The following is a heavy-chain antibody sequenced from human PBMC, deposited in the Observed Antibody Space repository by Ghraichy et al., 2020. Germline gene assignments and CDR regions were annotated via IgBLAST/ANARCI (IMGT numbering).Heavy chain of an antibody. Sequence: SVKVSCKASGGTFSSYAISWVRQAPGQGLEWMGGIIPIFGTANYAQKFQGRVTITADESTSTAYMELSSLGSEDTAVYYCARDSDSSGWKTLGDWYFDLWGRGTLVTVSS. D-gene: IGHD6-19*01. CDR2: IIPIFGTA. CDR1: GGTFSSYA. J-gene: IGHJ2*01. CDR3: ARDSDSSGWKTLGDWYFDL. V-gene: IGHV1-69*13.